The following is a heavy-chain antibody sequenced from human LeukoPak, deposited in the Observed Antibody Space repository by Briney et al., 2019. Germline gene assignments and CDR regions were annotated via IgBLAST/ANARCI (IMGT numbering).Heavy chain of an antibody. D-gene: IGHD3-22*01. CDR3: ASITMIVVDKGDDY. V-gene: IGHV3-30*04. Sequence: GGSLRLSCAASGFTFSSYAMHWVRQAPGKGLEWVAVISYDGSNKYYADSVKGRFTISRDSSKNTLYLQMNSLRAEDTAVYYCASITMIVVDKGDDYWGQGTLVTVSS. CDR1: GFTFSSYA. CDR2: ISYDGSNK. J-gene: IGHJ4*02.